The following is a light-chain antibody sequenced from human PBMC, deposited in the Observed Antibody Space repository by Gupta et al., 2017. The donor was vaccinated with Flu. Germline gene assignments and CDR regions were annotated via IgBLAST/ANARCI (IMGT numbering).Light chain of an antibody. V-gene: IGKV1-5*03. CDR2: KAS. CDR1: QSISSW. CDR3: QNYDTYPLT. Sequence: GDTVTITCRASQSISSWLAWYQQKPGKAPNFLIYKASILESGVPSRFSGSGSGTDFTLTTNNLQPDDFATYYCQNYDTYPLTFGGGTKVEIK. J-gene: IGKJ4*01.